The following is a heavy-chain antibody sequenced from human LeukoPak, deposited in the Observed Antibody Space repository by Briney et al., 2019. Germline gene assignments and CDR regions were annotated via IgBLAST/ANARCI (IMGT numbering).Heavy chain of an antibody. J-gene: IGHJ4*02. V-gene: IGHV3-7*04. D-gene: IGHD5-24*01. CDR3: TRVGYIDEGIDY. CDR1: GFPFSSYW. CDR2: IKQDGSKK. Sequence: GGSLRLSCVASGFPFSSYWMTWVRQAPEKGLEWVANIKQDGSKKSYVDSVKGRFTISRDNAKNSLYLQMNSLRAEDTAIYYCTRVGYIDEGIDYWGQGTLVTVSS.